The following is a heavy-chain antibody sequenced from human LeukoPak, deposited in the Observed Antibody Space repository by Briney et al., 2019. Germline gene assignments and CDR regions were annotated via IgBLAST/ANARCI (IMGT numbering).Heavy chain of an antibody. V-gene: IGHV1-69*13. D-gene: IGHD2-8*01. J-gene: IGHJ5*02. CDR1: GGTFSSYA. CDR2: IIPIFGTA. Sequence: SVKVSCKASGGTFSSYAISWVRQAPGQGLEWMGGIIPIFGTANYAQKFQGRVTITADESTSTAYMELSSLRSEDTAVYYCARVGDCTNGVCYSSWGQGTLVTVSS. CDR3: ARVGDCTNGVCYSS.